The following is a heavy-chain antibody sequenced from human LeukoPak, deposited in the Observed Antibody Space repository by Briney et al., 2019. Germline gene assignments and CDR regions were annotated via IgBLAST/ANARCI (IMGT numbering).Heavy chain of an antibody. CDR2: ISGGGEDT. J-gene: IGHJ6*02. V-gene: IGHV3-23*01. CDR3: ARTIAQYTNTWLYYYGLDV. Sequence: TGGSLRLSCAASGFTFTNYAMTWVRQAPGQGLGWVSSISGGGEDTYYADSVKGRFAISRDNSETTLYLQMNSLGADDTALYYCARTIAQYTNTWLYYYGLDVWGQGTTVTVSS. D-gene: IGHD6-13*01. CDR1: GFTFTNYA.